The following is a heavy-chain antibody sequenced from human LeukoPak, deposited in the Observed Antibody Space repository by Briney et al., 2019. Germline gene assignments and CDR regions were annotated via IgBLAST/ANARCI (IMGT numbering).Heavy chain of an antibody. J-gene: IGHJ4*02. Sequence: GESLRISCKGSGYSFTSYWIRWVRQMPGKGLEWMGRIDPSDSYTNYSPSFQGHVTISADKSISTAYLQWSSLKASDTAMYYCARGGRYDYVWGSYRYTYWGQGTLVTVSS. V-gene: IGHV5-10-1*01. CDR3: ARGGRYDYVWGSYRYTY. CDR1: GYSFTSYW. D-gene: IGHD3-16*02. CDR2: IDPSDSYT.